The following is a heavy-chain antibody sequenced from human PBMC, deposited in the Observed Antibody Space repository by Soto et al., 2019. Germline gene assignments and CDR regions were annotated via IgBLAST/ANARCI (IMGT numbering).Heavy chain of an antibody. CDR1: VGSLYTYY. D-gene: IGHD2-2*01. CDR2: ISDVGSN. V-gene: IGHV4-59*01. Sequence: ASESLCVTCNSSVGSLYTYYWAWIRQSPGRGLGWTAYISDVGSNNGDPSRKGRGTISVDTSKKQVSLKLSSVTAPDTARYFCAGYCRSSICPEAHLFAWDVWGQGTTVTVSS. J-gene: IGHJ6*01. CDR3: AGYCRSSICPEAHLFAWDV.